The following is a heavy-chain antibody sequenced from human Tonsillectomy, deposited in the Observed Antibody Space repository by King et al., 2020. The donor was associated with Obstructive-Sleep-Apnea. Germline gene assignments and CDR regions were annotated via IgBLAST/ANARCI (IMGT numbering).Heavy chain of an antibody. CDR3: ARGSSGWNSDAFDI. D-gene: IGHD6-19*01. Sequence: VQLQESGPGLVKPSGTLSLTCAVSGGSISSSSWWSWVRQPPGKGLEWIGEIYHSGRTNYNPSLKSRVTITVDKSKNQFFLKLSSVTAAGTAVYYCARGSSGWNSDAFDIWGQGTMVTVSS. J-gene: IGHJ3*02. CDR1: GGSISSSSW. V-gene: IGHV4-4*02. CDR2: IYHSGRT.